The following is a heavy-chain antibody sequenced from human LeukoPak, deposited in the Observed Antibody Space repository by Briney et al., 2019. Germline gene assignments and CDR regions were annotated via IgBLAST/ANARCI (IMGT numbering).Heavy chain of an antibody. J-gene: IGHJ4*02. CDR2: IYYSGST. Sequence: PSETLSLTCTVSGGSISSSNFYWGWIRQPPGKGLEWIGSIYYSGSTYYNPSLKSRVTISVDTSKNQFSLKLSSVTAADTAVYYCARRGKGRWFGETAVDYWGQGTLVTVSS. CDR3: ARRGKGRWFGETAVDY. D-gene: IGHD3-10*01. CDR1: GGSISSSNFY. V-gene: IGHV4-39*07.